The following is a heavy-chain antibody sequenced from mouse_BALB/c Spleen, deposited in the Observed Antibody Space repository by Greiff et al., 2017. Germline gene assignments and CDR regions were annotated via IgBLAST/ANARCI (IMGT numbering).Heavy chain of an antibody. Sequence: EVQGVESGGGLVKPGGSLKLSCAASGFTFSSYAMSWVRQTPEKRLEWVASISSGGSTYYPDSVKGRFTISRDNARNILYLQMSSLRSEDTAMYYCARGYAGFAMDYWGQGTSVTVSS. CDR3: ARGYAGFAMDY. CDR2: ISSGGST. J-gene: IGHJ4*01. V-gene: IGHV5-6-5*01. CDR1: GFTFSSYA. D-gene: IGHD6-5*01.